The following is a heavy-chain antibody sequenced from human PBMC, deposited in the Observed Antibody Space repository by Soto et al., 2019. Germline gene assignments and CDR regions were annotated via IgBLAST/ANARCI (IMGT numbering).Heavy chain of an antibody. V-gene: IGHV3-15*07. D-gene: IGHD1-1*01. CDR2: IKSYIDGGTT. Sequence: EVQLVESGGGLVKPGGSLRLSCTASGFTFTYAWMNWVRQAPGKGLEWVGRIKSYIDGGTTDYAAPVKGRFTISRDDSKNTVYLHMNSLETGDTAMYYCTAATTSTPQSDQWGQGTLVTVSP. J-gene: IGHJ4*02. CDR1: GFTFTYAW. CDR3: TAATTSTPQSDQ.